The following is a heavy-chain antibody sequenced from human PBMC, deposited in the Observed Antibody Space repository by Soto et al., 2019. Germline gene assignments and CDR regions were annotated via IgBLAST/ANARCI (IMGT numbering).Heavy chain of an antibody. J-gene: IGHJ5*02. V-gene: IGHV4-31*03. CDR3: ARVLYRGRRFDP. Sequence: SETLSLTCTVSGGSISSGGDYWSWIRQHPGIGLDWIAYIYYSGSTYYSPSLKSRVSMSVDESKNQFSLTLSSVTAADTAVYYCARVLYRGRRFDPWGQGTLVTVSS. CDR1: GGSISSGGDY. D-gene: IGHD2-15*01. CDR2: IYYSGST.